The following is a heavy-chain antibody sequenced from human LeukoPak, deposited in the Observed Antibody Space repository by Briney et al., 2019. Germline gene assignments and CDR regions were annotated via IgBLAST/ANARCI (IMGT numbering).Heavy chain of an antibody. D-gene: IGHD3-22*01. CDR3: ARAHYYDSSGYYLLSHKQVVAFDI. CDR2: INQDESEK. CDR1: GFTFSSHW. Sequence: GGSLRLSCAASGFTFSSHWMSWVRQAPGKGLEWVANINQDESEKYYVDSVKGRFTISRDNAKNSLYLQMNSLRAEDTAVYYCARAHYYDSSGYYLLSHKQVVAFDIWGQGTMVTVSS. V-gene: IGHV3-7*03. J-gene: IGHJ3*02.